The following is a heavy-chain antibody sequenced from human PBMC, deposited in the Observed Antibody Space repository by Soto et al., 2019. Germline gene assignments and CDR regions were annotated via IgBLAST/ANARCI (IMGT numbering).Heavy chain of an antibody. CDR3: AKGGNYYDSSGYLTPLDY. Sequence: GGSLRLSCAASGFTFDDYAMHWVRQAPGKGLEWVSGISWNSGSIGYADSVKGRFTISRDNAKNSLYLQMNSLRAEDTALYYCAKGGNYYDSSGYLTPLDYWGQGTLVTVSS. CDR2: ISWNSGSI. V-gene: IGHV3-9*01. CDR1: GFTFDDYA. D-gene: IGHD3-22*01. J-gene: IGHJ4*02.